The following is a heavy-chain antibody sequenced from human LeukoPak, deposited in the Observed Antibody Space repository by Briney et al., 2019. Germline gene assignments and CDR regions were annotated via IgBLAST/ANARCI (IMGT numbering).Heavy chain of an antibody. CDR1: GFTFSNAW. CDR3: ARDYCSSTSCYPSGTNYFDS. V-gene: IGHV3-21*01. J-gene: IGHJ4*02. CDR2: ISGTGTYI. Sequence: KPGGSLRLSCAASGFTFSNAWMTWVRQAPGKGLECVSSISGTGTYIYNADSVKGRFTISRDNAKNSLYLQMNSLRAEDTAVYYCARDYCSSTSCYPSGTNYFDSWGQGSPVTVSS. D-gene: IGHD2-2*01.